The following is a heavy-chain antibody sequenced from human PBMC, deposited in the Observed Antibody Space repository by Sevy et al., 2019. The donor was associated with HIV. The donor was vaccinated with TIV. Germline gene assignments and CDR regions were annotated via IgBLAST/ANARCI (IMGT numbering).Heavy chain of an antibody. Sequence: GGSLRLSCAASGFTFSIYAMSWVRQAPGKGLDWVSGISGSVGGTYYADSVKGRFTISRDNSKNTLYLQMNSLRAEDTAVYYCAKDQLYDTSFFDYWGQGTLVTVSS. CDR2: ISGSVGGT. J-gene: IGHJ4*02. V-gene: IGHV3-23*01. CDR3: AKDQLYDTSFFDY. D-gene: IGHD3-22*01. CDR1: GFTFSIYA.